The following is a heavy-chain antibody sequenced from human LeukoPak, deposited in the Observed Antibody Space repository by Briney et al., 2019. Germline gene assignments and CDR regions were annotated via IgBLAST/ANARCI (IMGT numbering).Heavy chain of an antibody. CDR2: ISDSGGST. V-gene: IGHV3-64D*06. CDR1: GFPFSSYS. J-gene: IGHJ6*02. D-gene: IGHD5-18*01. CDR3: LRGYPFGPYGMDV. Sequence: GSLRLSCSASGFPFSSYSMHWVRQAPGKGLEYVAAISDSGGSTYYAESVKGRFTISIDNSKNTPYLQMSSLRAEDTAVYFCLRGYPFGPYGMDVWGQGTTVTVSS.